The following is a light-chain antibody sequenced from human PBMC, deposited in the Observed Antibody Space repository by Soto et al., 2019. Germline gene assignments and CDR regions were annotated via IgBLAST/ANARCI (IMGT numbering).Light chain of an antibody. CDR1: SSNIGSNT. J-gene: IGLJ2*01. Sequence: QSVLTQPPSASGTPGQRVTISCSGSSSNIGSNTVNWYQQVPGTAPKLLIYSNNQRPSGVPDRFSGSKSATSASLAISGLQSEDEAEYYCAAWDDRLNGPIFGGGTKLTVL. CDR3: AAWDDRLNGPI. CDR2: SNN. V-gene: IGLV1-44*01.